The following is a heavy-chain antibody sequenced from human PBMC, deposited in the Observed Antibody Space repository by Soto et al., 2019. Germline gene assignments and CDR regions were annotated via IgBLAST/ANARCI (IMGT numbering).Heavy chain of an antibody. J-gene: IGHJ4*02. V-gene: IGHV3-7*03. CDR2: INQDGSQR. CDR3: ARGTLKGY. CDR1: GFTFSDDW. Sequence: EVQLVESGGGLVQPGGSLRLSCAASGFTFSDDWMTWVRQAPGKGLEWVANINQDGSQRYYVDSVKGRFTISRDNAKNSLDLQMSSLRVEDTAIYYCARGTLKGYWGQGTLVTVSS.